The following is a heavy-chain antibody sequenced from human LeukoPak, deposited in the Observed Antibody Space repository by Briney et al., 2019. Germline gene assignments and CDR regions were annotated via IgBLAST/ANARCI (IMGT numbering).Heavy chain of an antibody. J-gene: IGHJ4*02. CDR3: ARCQLQHDKFDY. Sequence: AASVKVSCKASGYTFIDYGISWLRQAPGQGLEWMGWISTYNGDTRYAQKFQGRVTLTTDTSTSTAYMELRSLRSDDTAVYYCARCQLQHDKFDYWGQGNLVTVST. D-gene: IGHD3-22*01. V-gene: IGHV1-18*01. CDR2: ISTYNGDT. CDR1: GYTFIDYG.